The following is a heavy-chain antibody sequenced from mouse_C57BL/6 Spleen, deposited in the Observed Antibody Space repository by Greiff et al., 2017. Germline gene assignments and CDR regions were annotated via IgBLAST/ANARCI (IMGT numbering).Heavy chain of an antibody. V-gene: IGHV1-50*01. J-gene: IGHJ3*01. D-gene: IGHD3-2*02. CDR2: IDPSDSYT. CDR3: AREAGSFAY. Sequence: QVQLQQPGAELVKPGASVKLSCKASGYTFTSYWMQWVKQRPGQGLEWIGEIDPSDSYTNYNQKFKGKATLTVDTSSSTAYMQLSSLTSEDSAVYYCAREAGSFAYWGQGTLVTVSA. CDR1: GYTFTSYW.